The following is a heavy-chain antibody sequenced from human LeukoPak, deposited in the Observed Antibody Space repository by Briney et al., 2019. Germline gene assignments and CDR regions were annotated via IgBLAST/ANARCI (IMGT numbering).Heavy chain of an antibody. D-gene: IGHD3-3*01. CDR3: ARAASGYYYDSDM. CDR1: GGSMSIYY. V-gene: IGHV4-59*01. J-gene: IGHJ3*02. CDR2: IYYSGST. Sequence: PSETLSLTCTVSGGSMSIYYWNWIRQPPGKGLECIGYIYYSGSTKYNPSLKRRVTMSVDTYKNQLCLNLTSVTAADTAVYYCARAASGYYYDSDMWGQGTVVTVSS.